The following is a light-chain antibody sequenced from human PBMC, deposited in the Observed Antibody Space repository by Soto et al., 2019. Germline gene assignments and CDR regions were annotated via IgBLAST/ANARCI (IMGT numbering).Light chain of an antibody. J-gene: IGKJ5*01. Sequence: EIVMTQSPATLSVSPGNRATLSCRASQSVRSNLAWYQQKPDQAPRLLIYGASTRATGIPARFSGSGSGTEFTLTISSLQSEDLGLYYCQQYNNWPPRITFGQGTRLEIK. CDR2: GAS. V-gene: IGKV3-15*01. CDR3: QQYNNWPPRIT. CDR1: QSVRSN.